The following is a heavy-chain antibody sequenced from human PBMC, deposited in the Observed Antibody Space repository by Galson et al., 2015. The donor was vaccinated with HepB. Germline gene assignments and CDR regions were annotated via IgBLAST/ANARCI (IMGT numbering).Heavy chain of an antibody. CDR2: IVVGSGNT. Sequence: SCKASGCTFTSSAMQWVRQARGQRLEWIGWIVVGSGNTNYAQKFQERVTITRDMSTSTAYMELSTLRSEDTAVYYCAANSHDSSGDFDYWGQGTLVTVSS. CDR1: GCTFTSSA. V-gene: IGHV1-58*02. J-gene: IGHJ4*02. CDR3: AANSHDSSGDFDY. D-gene: IGHD4-11*01.